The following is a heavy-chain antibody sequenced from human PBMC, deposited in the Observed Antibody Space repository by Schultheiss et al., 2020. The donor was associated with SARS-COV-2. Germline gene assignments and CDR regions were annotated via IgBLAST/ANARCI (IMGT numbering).Heavy chain of an antibody. D-gene: IGHD6-19*01. CDR2: ISYDGSNK. V-gene: IGHV3-30*03. CDR1: GFTFSSYG. J-gene: IGHJ4*02. Sequence: GGSLRLSCAASGFTFSSYGMHWVRQAPGKGLEWVAVISYDGSNKYYADSVKGRFTISRDNSKNTLYLQMNSLRAEDTAVYYCAREAGIAVAGRAYYFDYWGQGTLVTVSS. CDR3: AREAGIAVAGRAYYFDY.